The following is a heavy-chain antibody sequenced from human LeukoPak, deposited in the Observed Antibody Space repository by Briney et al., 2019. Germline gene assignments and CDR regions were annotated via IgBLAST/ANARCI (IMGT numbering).Heavy chain of an antibody. CDR3: AKYYDILTGWYSDY. V-gene: IGHV3-23*01. Sequence: GGSLRLSCAASGFTFSSYAMSWVRQAPGKGLEWVSAISGSGGCTYYADSVKGRFTISRDNSKNTLYLQMNSLRAEDTAVYYCAKYYDILTGWYSDYWGQGTLVTVSS. CDR2: ISGSGGCT. CDR1: GFTFSSYA. J-gene: IGHJ4*02. D-gene: IGHD3-9*01.